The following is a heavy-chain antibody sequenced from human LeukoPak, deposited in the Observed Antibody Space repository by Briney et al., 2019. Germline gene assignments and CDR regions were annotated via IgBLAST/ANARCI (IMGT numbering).Heavy chain of an antibody. CDR2: INPNSGGT. Sequence: ASVKVSCKASGYTFTGYYMHWVRQAPGQGLEWMGRINPNSGGTNYARKFQGRVTMTRDTSISTAYMELSRLRSDDTAVYYCARVTYYDSRGAIDYWGQGTLVTVSS. CDR1: GYTFTGYY. J-gene: IGHJ4*02. V-gene: IGHV1-2*06. CDR3: ARVTYYDSRGAIDY. D-gene: IGHD3-22*01.